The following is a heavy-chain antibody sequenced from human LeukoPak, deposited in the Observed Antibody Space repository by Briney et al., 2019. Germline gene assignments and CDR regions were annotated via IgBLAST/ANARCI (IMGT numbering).Heavy chain of an antibody. Sequence: PGGSLRLSCAASGFTFSSYAMSWVRQAPGKGLEWVSAISGSGGSTYYADSVKGRFTISRDNSKNTLYLQMNSLRAEDTAVYYCAKIRCSSTSCLKVGYYGMDVWGQGTTVTVSS. CDR3: AKIRCSSTSCLKVGYYGMDV. D-gene: IGHD2-2*01. CDR1: GFTFSSYA. J-gene: IGHJ6*02. V-gene: IGHV3-23*01. CDR2: ISGSGGST.